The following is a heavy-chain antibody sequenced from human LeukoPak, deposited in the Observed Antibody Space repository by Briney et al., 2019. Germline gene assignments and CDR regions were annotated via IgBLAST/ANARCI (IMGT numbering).Heavy chain of an antibody. J-gene: IGHJ4*02. Sequence: GGSLRLSCAASGFTFSNYWMNWVRQAPGKGLVWVSRINSDGSSTSYADSVKGRFTISRDNAKNTLNLQMNSLRAEDTAVYYCAKMWRVGGVTTLDYWGQGTLVTVDS. CDR1: GFTFSNYW. CDR2: INSDGSST. V-gene: IGHV3-74*01. D-gene: IGHD3-16*01. CDR3: AKMWRVGGVTTLDY.